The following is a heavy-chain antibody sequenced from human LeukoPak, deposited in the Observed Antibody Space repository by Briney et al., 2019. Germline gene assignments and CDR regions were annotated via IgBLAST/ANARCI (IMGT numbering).Heavy chain of an antibody. J-gene: IGHJ4*02. D-gene: IGHD2-8*01. CDR1: GFTFSSYA. V-gene: IGHV3-30*04. Sequence: GGSLRLSCAASGFTFSSYAMHWVRQAPGKGLEWVAVISYDGSNKYYADSVKGRFTISRDNSKNTLYLQMNSLRAEDTAVCYCAREQVRMGWSFDCWGQGTLVTVSS. CDR2: ISYDGSNK. CDR3: AREQVRMGWSFDC.